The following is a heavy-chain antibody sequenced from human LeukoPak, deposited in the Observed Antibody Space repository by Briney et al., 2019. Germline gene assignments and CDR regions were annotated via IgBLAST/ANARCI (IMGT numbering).Heavy chain of an antibody. D-gene: IGHD6-19*01. J-gene: IGHJ4*02. CDR1: GGSISSYY. CDR3: ARDRGQQWDFDY. V-gene: IGHV4-59*01. Sequence: SETLSLTCTVSGGSISSYYWSWIRQPPGKGLEWIGYIYYSGSTNYNPSLKSRVTISVDTSKNQSSLKLSSVTVADTAVYYCARDRGQQWDFDYWGQGTLVTVSS. CDR2: IYYSGST.